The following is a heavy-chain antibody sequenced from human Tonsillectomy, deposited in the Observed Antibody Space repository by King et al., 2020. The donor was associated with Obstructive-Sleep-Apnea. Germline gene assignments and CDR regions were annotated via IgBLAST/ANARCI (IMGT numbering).Heavy chain of an antibody. CDR1: GYTFTYYY. V-gene: IGHV1-2*02. CDR3: TSDPLGSLGIWAFDI. D-gene: IGHD3-10*01. J-gene: IGHJ3*02. Sequence: VQLVESGAEVKKPGASVKVSCKASGYTFTYYYIHWVRQAPGQGLEWMGWISPNGGAKNYAQKFQGRVTLTRDTSISTAYMELSGLTSDDTAVYYCTSDPLGSLGIWAFDIWGQGTMVTVSS. CDR2: ISPNGGAK.